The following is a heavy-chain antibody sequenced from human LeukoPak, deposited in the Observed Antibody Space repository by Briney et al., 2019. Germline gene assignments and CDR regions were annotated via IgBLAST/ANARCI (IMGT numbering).Heavy chain of an antibody. V-gene: IGHV5-51*01. Sequence: GESLKISCKGSGYSFNTYWIGWVRQMPGKGLEWMGIIYPGDSDTKYSPSFQGQVTISADKSISTAYLQWSSLKASDTAMYYCARHVPPKTRRGYSYGYDSLWSSNLGGCFDYWGQGTLVTVSS. J-gene: IGHJ4*02. CDR1: GYSFNTYW. CDR2: IYPGDSDT. CDR3: ARHVPPKTRRGYSYGYDSLWSSNLGGCFDY. D-gene: IGHD5-18*01.